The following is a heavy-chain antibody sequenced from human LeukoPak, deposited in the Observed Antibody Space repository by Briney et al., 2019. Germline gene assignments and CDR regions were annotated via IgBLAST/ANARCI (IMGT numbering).Heavy chain of an antibody. Sequence: PSQTLSLTCTVSGGSISSGSYYWSWIRQPPGKGLEWIGYFYHSGSTNYNPSLKSRVTISVDTSKNHFSLKLSSVTAADTAVYYCARGQWLPVFDFWGQGTLVTVSS. CDR1: GGSISSGSYY. CDR3: ARGQWLPVFDF. V-gene: IGHV4-61*03. CDR2: FYHSGST. J-gene: IGHJ4*02. D-gene: IGHD3-22*01.